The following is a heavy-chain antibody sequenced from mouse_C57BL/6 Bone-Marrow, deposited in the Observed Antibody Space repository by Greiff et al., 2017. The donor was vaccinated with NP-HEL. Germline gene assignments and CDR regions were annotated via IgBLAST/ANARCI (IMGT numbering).Heavy chain of an antibody. Sequence: VQLKESGPGLVKPSQSLSLTCSVTGYSITSGYYWNWIRQFPGNKLEWMGYISYDGSNNYNPSLKNRISITRDTSKNQFFLKLNSVTTEDTATYYCARAHGYPYAMDYWGQGTSVTVSS. CDR1: GYSITSGYY. D-gene: IGHD2-2*01. CDR3: ARAHGYPYAMDY. V-gene: IGHV3-6*01. J-gene: IGHJ4*01. CDR2: ISYDGSN.